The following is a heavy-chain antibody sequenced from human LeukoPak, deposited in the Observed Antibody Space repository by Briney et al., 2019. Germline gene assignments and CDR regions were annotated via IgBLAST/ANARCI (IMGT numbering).Heavy chain of an antibody. J-gene: IGHJ4*02. Sequence: GESLKISCMASGYSFTTYRIDWVRQMPGKGVEWMGIIYPGDSDTRYSPSFQGQVTISADKSISTVYLKWSSLKASDTAKYYCAASIGTAAGALDYWGQGTLVTVSS. D-gene: IGHD6-13*01. CDR1: GYSFTTYR. CDR3: AASIGTAAGALDY. CDR2: IYPGDSDT. V-gene: IGHV5-51*01.